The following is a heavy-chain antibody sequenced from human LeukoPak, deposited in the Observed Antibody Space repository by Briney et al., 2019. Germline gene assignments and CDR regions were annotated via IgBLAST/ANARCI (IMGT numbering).Heavy chain of an antibody. J-gene: IGHJ4*02. V-gene: IGHV4-39*07. D-gene: IGHD5-18*01. CDR1: GGSISSSSYY. Sequence: SETLSLTCTVSGGSISSSSYYWGWIRQPPGKGLEWVGSIYYSGITYYNPSLKSRVTISVDTSKNQFSLKLSSVTAADTAVYYCARGGTQQLWLRRNFDYWGQGTLVTVSS. CDR2: IYYSGIT. CDR3: ARGGTQQLWLRRNFDY.